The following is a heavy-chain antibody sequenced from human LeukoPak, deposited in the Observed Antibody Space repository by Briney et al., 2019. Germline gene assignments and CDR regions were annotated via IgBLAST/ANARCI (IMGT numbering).Heavy chain of an antibody. V-gene: IGHV3-43*02. J-gene: IGHJ4*02. CDR2: ISGDGVST. Sequence: GGSLRLSCVASGLPIADFAMHWVRQAPGKGLEWVSLISGDGVSTFYADSAEGRFSISRDNSKNSLSLEMNSLRTEDTAMYYCARESGKFDYWGQGTLVAVSS. CDR3: ARESGKFDY. CDR1: GLPIADFA.